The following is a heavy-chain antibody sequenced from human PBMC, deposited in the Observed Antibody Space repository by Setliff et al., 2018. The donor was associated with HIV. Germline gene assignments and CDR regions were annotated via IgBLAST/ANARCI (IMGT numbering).Heavy chain of an antibody. CDR2: INPYSGKT. V-gene: IGHV1-18*04. CDR1: GYTFSSYG. Sequence: ASVKVSCKASGYTFSSYGISWVRQAPGQGLEWMGWINPYSGKTKYAQNLQGRVTMTTDTSTSTAYMVLRSLRPDDTAVYYCARTRGSWDDAFDIWGQGTMVTVSS. J-gene: IGHJ3*02. D-gene: IGHD6-13*01. CDR3: ARTRGSWDDAFDI.